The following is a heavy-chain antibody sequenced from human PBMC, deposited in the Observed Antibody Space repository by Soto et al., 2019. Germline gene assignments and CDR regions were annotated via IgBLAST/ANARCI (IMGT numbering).Heavy chain of an antibody. CDR1: GFSFSDHN. CDR2: SNDKGKSYTA. J-gene: IGHJ1*01. CDR3: CRVYYGNLANYFQY. D-gene: IGHD1-1*01. Sequence: EVQLVESGGGSVQPGGSLRLSCTASGFSFSDHNMDWVRQTPGKGLEWIGRSNDKGKSYTAEYAASVRGRFTISRDETKNLLYLQMDSLKTEDTAVYYCCRVYYGNLANYFQYWGQGTLVTVSS. V-gene: IGHV3-72*01.